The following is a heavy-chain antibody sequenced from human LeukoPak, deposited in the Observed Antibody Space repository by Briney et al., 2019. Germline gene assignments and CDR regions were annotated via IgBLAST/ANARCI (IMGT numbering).Heavy chain of an antibody. Sequence: SETLSLTCTVSSDSIGSHPSYWAWIRQPPGKGLEWIGSVFYSGSTYLNPSLQSRVTISVDTSKNQFSLILSSVTAAETALYYCARIGFGANSHLKWFFDLWGRGTQVTVSS. J-gene: IGHJ2*01. CDR3: ARIGFGANSHLKWFFDL. CDR1: SDSIGSHPSY. V-gene: IGHV4-39*01. CDR2: VFYSGST. D-gene: IGHD4-23*01.